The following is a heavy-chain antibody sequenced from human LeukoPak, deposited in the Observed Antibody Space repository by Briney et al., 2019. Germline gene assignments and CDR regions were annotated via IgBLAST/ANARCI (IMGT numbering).Heavy chain of an antibody. V-gene: IGHV4-59*01. J-gene: IGHJ5*02. CDR3: ARGVAAPGTGGLSWFDP. CDR1: GGSISSYY. D-gene: IGHD6-13*01. CDR2: IYYTGNT. Sequence: SETLSLTCTVSGGSISSYYWSWIRQPPGKELEWIGYIYYTGNTNYNPSLKSRVTMSVDTSKNQFSLKLSSVTAADTAVYYCARGVAAPGTGGLSWFDPWGQGTLVTVSS.